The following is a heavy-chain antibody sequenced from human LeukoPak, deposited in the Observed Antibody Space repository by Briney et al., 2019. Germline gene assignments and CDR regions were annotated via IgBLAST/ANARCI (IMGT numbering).Heavy chain of an antibody. Sequence: SETLSPTCTVSGGSIRSYDWSWIRQPPGKGLEWIGDIYYSGSTNYNPSVKSRVTISVDTSKNQFSLKLSSVTAADTAVYYCARGGRSVHLSYWGQGTLVTVSS. CDR3: ARGGRSVHLSY. CDR1: GGSIRSYD. J-gene: IGHJ4*02. V-gene: IGHV4-59*12. D-gene: IGHD1-1*01. CDR2: IYYSGST.